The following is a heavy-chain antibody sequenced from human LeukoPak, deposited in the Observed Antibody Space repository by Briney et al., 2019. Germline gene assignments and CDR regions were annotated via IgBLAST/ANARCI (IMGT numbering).Heavy chain of an antibody. CDR2: IYYSGST. D-gene: IGHD2-2*03. Sequence: PSETLSLTCTVSGGSISSSSYYWGWIRQPPGKGLEWIGSIYYSGSTYYNPSLKSRVTISVDTSKNQFSLKLSSVTAADTVVYYCARLSMDIVVVPPSDWGQGTLVTVSS. J-gene: IGHJ4*02. V-gene: IGHV4-39*01. CDR1: GGSISSSSYY. CDR3: ARLSMDIVVVPPSD.